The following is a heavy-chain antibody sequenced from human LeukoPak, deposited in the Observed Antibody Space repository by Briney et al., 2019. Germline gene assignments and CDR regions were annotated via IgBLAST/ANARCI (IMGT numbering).Heavy chain of an antibody. Sequence: GGSLRLSCAASGFTFSSYAMSWVRQAPGKGLEWVSAISGSGGSTYYADSVKGRFTISRDNSKNTLYLQMNSLRAEDTAVYYCAIQNLPPDTVVVPHIYGMDVWGQGTTVTVSS. CDR2: ISGSGGST. J-gene: IGHJ6*02. V-gene: IGHV3-23*01. CDR3: AIQNLPPDTVVVPHIYGMDV. CDR1: GFTFSSYA. D-gene: IGHD2-2*01.